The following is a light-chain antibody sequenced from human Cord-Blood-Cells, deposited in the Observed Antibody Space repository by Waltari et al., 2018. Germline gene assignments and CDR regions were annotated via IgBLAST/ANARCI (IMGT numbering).Light chain of an antibody. CDR2: EGS. CDR1: NSDVVCYNL. CDR3: CSYAGSSTYVV. Sequence: QSALPQPASVSGSPGQSITIPCPGTNSDVVCYNLLFWYQQHPGKAPKLMIYEGSKRPSGVSNRFSGSKSGNTASLTISGLQAEDEADYYCCSYAGSSTYVVFGGGTKLTVL. J-gene: IGLJ2*01. V-gene: IGLV2-23*01.